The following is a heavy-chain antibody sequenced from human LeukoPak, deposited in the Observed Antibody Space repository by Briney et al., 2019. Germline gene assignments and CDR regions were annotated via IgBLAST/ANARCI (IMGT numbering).Heavy chain of an antibody. CDR2: IYHSGST. V-gene: IGHV4-30-2*01. CDR1: GGSISSGGYY. J-gene: IGHJ5*02. CDR3: ARGSLTIFGVVSRGWFDP. Sequence: SQTLSLTCTVSGGSISSGGYYWSWIRQPPGKGLEWIGYIYHSGSTYYNPSLRSRVTISVDRSKNQFSLKLSSVTAADTAVYYCARGSLTIFGVVSRGWFDPWGQGTLVTVSS. D-gene: IGHD3-3*01.